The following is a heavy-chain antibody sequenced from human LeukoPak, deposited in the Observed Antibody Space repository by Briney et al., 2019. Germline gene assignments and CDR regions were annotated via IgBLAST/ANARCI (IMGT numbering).Heavy chain of an antibody. D-gene: IGHD3-22*01. J-gene: IGHJ5*02. Sequence: GGSLRLSCAASGFTLSSYAMSWVRQAPGKGLEWVSSIRGSGGSTYYADSVKGRSTLSRDNSKNTLYLQMNSLRAEDTAVYYCAKEVYGSSDSFSWGQGALVTVSS. CDR2: IRGSGGST. CDR3: AKEVYGSSDSFS. CDR1: GFTLSSYA. V-gene: IGHV3-23*01.